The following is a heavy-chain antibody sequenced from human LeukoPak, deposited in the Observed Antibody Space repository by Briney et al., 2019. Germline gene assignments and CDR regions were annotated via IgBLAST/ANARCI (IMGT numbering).Heavy chain of an antibody. J-gene: IGHJ4*02. D-gene: IGHD1-1*01. Sequence: GGSLTLSCAASGFTFSSYSMNWVRQPPGKGLDLVSSICISSSYIYYADSAKGRFTISRDNANNSLYVQMKSVRGEDTAVYYCAKLVGTGTTPTDYWGRGTLVSVSS. V-gene: IGHV3-21*01. CDR2: ICISSSYI. CDR1: GFTFSSYS. CDR3: AKLVGTGTTPTDY.